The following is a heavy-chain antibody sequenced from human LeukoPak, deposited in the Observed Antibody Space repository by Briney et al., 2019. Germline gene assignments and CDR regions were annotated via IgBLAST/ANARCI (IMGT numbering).Heavy chain of an antibody. J-gene: IGHJ3*02. CDR1: GGSISGFY. CDR3: ARDSKNIWFGELLSPDAFDI. D-gene: IGHD3-10*01. V-gene: IGHV4-59*12. Sequence: SETLSLTCTVSGGSISGFYWSWIRQPPGKGLEWIGYIYYSGNTNYNPSLRSRVTISVDTSKNQFSLKLSSVTAADTAVYYCARDSKNIWFGELLSPDAFDIWGQGTMVTVSS. CDR2: IYYSGNT.